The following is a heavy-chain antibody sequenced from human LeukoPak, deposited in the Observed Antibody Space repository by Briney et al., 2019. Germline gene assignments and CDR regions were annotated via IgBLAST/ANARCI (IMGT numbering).Heavy chain of an antibody. V-gene: IGHV4-34*01. J-gene: IGHJ4*02. CDR3: ARGFRGDYVWGSYRPAHYFDY. D-gene: IGHD3-16*02. CDR1: GGSFSGYY. Sequence: SETLSLTCAVYGGSFSGYYWSWIRQPPGKGLEWIGEINHSGSTNYNPSLKSRVTISVDTSKNQFSLKLSSVTAADTAVYYCARGFRGDYVWGSYRPAHYFDYWGQGTLVTVSS. CDR2: INHSGST.